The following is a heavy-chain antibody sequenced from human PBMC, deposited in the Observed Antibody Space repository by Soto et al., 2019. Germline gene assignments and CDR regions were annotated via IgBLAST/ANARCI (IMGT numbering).Heavy chain of an antibody. Sequence: QVQVVQSGVEVRRPGSSVKVSCKASGDTLKNCVIRWVRQAPGQGLEWMGGIIPLFGTPDFAQRFQGRLTITTDESTTTAYMELSRLRSEDTATYYCAAELGFGKLSVVWGQGTTVIVSS. CDR1: GDTLKNCV. V-gene: IGHV1-69*01. J-gene: IGHJ6*02. CDR2: IIPLFGTP. CDR3: AAELGFGKLSVV. D-gene: IGHD3-10*01.